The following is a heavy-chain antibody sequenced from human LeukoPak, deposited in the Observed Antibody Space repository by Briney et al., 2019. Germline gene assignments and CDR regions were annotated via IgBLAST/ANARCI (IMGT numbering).Heavy chain of an antibody. V-gene: IGHV3-21*01. Sequence: GGSLRLSCAASGFTFSSYSMNWVRQAPGKGLEWVSSISSSSSYIYYADSVKGRFTISRDHAKNSLYLQMNSLRAEDTAVYYCARDSSIAVAGTGFDYWGQGTLVTVSS. D-gene: IGHD6-19*01. J-gene: IGHJ4*02. CDR3: ARDSSIAVAGTGFDY. CDR1: GFTFSSYS. CDR2: ISSSSSYI.